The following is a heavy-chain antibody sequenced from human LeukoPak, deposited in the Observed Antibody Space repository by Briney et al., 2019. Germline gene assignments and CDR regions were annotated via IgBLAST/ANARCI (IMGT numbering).Heavy chain of an antibody. D-gene: IGHD3-22*01. Sequence: PSETLSLTCTVSGASIRHYYWSWIRQPPGKGLEWIGEINHSGSTNYNPSLKSRVTISVDTSKNQFSLKLSSVTAADTAVYYCARTPGRYYLKPISPFEYWGQGTLVTVSS. V-gene: IGHV4-34*01. CDR3: ARTPGRYYLKPISPFEY. J-gene: IGHJ4*02. CDR2: INHSGST. CDR1: GASIRHYY.